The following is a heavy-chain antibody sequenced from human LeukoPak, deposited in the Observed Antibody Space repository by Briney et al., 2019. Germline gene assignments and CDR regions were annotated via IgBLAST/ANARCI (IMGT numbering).Heavy chain of an antibody. CDR2: IYYSGST. CDR1: GGSISSYY. J-gene: IGHJ6*02. CDR3: ARDGGYDSTPVLDV. V-gene: IGHV4-59*01. Sequence: SETLSLTCTVSGGSISSYYWSWIRQPPGKGLEWIGYIYYSGSTNYNPSLKSRVTISVDTSKNQFSLKLSSVTAADTAVYYCARDGGYDSTPVLDVWGQGTTVTVSS. D-gene: IGHD5-12*01.